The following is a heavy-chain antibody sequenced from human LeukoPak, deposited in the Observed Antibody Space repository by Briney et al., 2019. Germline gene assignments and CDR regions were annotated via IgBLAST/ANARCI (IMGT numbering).Heavy chain of an antibody. D-gene: IGHD7-27*01. CDR2: VKHDGSGA. Sequence: GGSLRLSCAASGFPFGSYWMHWVRQAPGKGLVWVSRVKHDGSGASYADSVKGRFTISRDNARNTLYLEMNSLRAEDTAVYYCTRDSETSYWGWGQGTLVTVSS. V-gene: IGHV3-74*01. J-gene: IGHJ4*02. CDR3: TRDSETSYWG. CDR1: GFPFGSYW.